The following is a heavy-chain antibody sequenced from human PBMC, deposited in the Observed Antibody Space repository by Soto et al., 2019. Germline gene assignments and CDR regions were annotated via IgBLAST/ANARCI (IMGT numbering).Heavy chain of an antibody. CDR3: ARFCSGGSCYSVPDY. CDR1: GGTFSSYA. V-gene: IGHV1-69*13. Sequence: SVKVSCKASGGTFSSYAISWVRQAPGQGLEWMGGIIPIFGTANYAQKFQGRVTITADESTSTAYMELSSLRSEDTAVYYCARFCSGGSCYSVPDYWGQGTLVTVSS. J-gene: IGHJ4*02. CDR2: IIPIFGTA. D-gene: IGHD2-15*01.